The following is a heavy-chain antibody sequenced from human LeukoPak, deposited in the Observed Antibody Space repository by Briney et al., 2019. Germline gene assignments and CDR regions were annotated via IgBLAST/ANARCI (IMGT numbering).Heavy chain of an antibody. CDR1: GYTLTELP. CDR2: FDPEDGET. J-gene: IGHJ4*02. V-gene: IGHV1-24*01. Sequence: ASVKVSCKVSGYTLTELPMHWVRQAPGKGLEWMGGFDPEDGETIYAQKFRGRVTMTEDTSTDTAYMELSSLRSEDTAVYYCATDKVLRFLEWHKPFDYWGQGTLVTVSS. D-gene: IGHD3-3*01. CDR3: ATDKVLRFLEWHKPFDY.